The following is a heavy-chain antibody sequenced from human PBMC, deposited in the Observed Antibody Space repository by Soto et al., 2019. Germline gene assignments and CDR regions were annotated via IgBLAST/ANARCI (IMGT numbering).Heavy chain of an antibody. CDR2: IYYSGST. CDR1: GGSISSGGYY. V-gene: IGHV4-31*03. Sequence: SETLSLTCTVSGGSISSGGYYWSWIRQHPGKGLEWIGYIYYSGSTYYNPSLKSRVTISVDTSKNQFSLKLSSVTAADTAVYYCAGGVGANLEYWGQGTLVTVSS. D-gene: IGHD1-26*01. J-gene: IGHJ4*02. CDR3: AGGVGANLEY.